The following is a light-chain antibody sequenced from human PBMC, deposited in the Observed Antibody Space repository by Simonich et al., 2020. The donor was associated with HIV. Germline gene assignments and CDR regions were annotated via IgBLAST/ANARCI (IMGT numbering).Light chain of an antibody. CDR2: AAS. CDR3: QQSYSTPRT. Sequence: DIQMTQSPSTLSASVGDTDTITCRASQSISDWLAWYQQKPGKAPKLLNYAASSLQSGVPSRFSGSGSGTDFNLTISSLQPEDFATYFCQQSYSTPRTFGQGTKVEIK. V-gene: IGKV1-39*01. CDR1: QSISDW. J-gene: IGKJ1*01.